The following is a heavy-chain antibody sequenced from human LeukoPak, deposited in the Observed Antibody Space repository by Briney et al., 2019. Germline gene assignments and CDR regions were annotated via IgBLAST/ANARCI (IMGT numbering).Heavy chain of an antibody. Sequence: GGSLRLSCAASGFTFSSYGMHWVRQAPGKGLEWVAVIWADGSNKYYADSVKGRITISRDNSKNTLYLQMNSLRAEDTAVYYCARDLADTAMVLDYWGQGTVVTVSS. CDR3: ARDLADTAMVLDY. D-gene: IGHD5-18*01. J-gene: IGHJ4*02. CDR1: GFTFSSYG. CDR2: IWADGSNK. V-gene: IGHV3-33*01.